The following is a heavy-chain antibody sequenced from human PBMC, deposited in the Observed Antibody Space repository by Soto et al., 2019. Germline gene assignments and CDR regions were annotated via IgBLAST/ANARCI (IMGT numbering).Heavy chain of an antibody. J-gene: IGHJ5*01. CDR2: ISATGGGT. CDR1: GFKFSNYA. V-gene: IGHV3-23*01. Sequence: PGGSLRLSCAASGFKFSNYAMSWVRQAPGKGLEWVSLISATGGGTYYADSVKGRFTISRDNSHNTLYLQVHSLTAEDTAVYYCAKDRRAGANSALYFDFWGQGAQVTVSS. CDR3: AKDRRAGANSALYFDF. D-gene: IGHD3-16*01.